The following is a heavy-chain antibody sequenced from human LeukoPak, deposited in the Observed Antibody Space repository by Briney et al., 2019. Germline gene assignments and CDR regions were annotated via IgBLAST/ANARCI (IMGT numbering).Heavy chain of an antibody. CDR2: IKQDGSEK. V-gene: IGHV3-7*01. Sequence: GGSLRLSCAASGFTFTKYWMSWVRQAPGKGLEWVANIKQDGSEKYYVDSVKGRFTISRDNAKNSLYLQMNSLRAEDTAVYFCARDPNLYYYYMDVWGKGTTVTISS. CDR1: GFTFTKYW. J-gene: IGHJ6*03. CDR3: ARDPNLYYYYMDV.